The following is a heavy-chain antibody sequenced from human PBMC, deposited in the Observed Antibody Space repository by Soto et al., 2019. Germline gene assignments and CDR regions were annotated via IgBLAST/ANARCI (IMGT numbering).Heavy chain of an antibody. D-gene: IGHD3-22*01. V-gene: IGHV5-51*01. CDR2: IYPGDSDT. CDR1: GYSFTSYW. Sequence: GDSLKISFKGSGYSFTSYWIGWVRQMPGKGLEGMGIIYPGDSDTRYSPSFQGQVTISAYKSISTAYLHWSSLKASDTAMYYCARRFYYERITSYALDVSGQGTTVTVSS. J-gene: IGHJ6*02. CDR3: ARRFYYERITSYALDV.